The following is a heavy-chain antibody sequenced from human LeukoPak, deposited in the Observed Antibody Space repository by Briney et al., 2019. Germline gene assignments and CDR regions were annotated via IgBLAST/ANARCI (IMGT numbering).Heavy chain of an antibody. Sequence: SGGSLRLSCVASGLTVSRNYMSWVRQAPGKGLESVSVIYSGGSTYYADSVRGRFTISRDNAKNTLYLQMNSLRVEDTAVYYCARVGGHWGQGTLVTVSS. V-gene: IGHV3-53*01. J-gene: IGHJ4*02. CDR3: ARVGGH. CDR2: IYSGGST. D-gene: IGHD3-10*01. CDR1: GLTVSRNY.